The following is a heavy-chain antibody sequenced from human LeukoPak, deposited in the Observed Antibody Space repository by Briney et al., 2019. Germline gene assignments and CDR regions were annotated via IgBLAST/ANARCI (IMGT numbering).Heavy chain of an antibody. J-gene: IGHJ6*02. CDR3: ARGWGTAHYYYYGMDV. V-gene: IGHV1-8*01. CDR2: MNPNSGNT. CDR1: GYTFTSYD. Sequence: ASVKVSCKASGYTFTSYDINWVRQATGQGLEWMGWMNPNSGNTGYAQKFQGRDTTTRNTSISTAYMELSSLRSEDTAAYYCARGWGTAHYYYYGMDVWGQGTTVTVSS. D-gene: IGHD1-14*01.